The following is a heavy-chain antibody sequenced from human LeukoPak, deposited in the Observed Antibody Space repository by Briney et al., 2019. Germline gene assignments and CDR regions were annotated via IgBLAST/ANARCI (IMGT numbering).Heavy chain of an antibody. CDR3: ASWWSGYYFGY. D-gene: IGHD3-3*01. V-gene: IGHV4-31*03. CDR2: IYYSGST. J-gene: IGHJ4*02. Sequence: SETLSLTCTVSGGSICSGGYYWSWIRQHPGKGLEWIGYIYYSGSTYYNPSLKSRVTISVDTSKNQFSLKLSSVTAADTAVYYCASWWSGYYFGYWGQGTLVTVSS. CDR1: GGSICSGGYY.